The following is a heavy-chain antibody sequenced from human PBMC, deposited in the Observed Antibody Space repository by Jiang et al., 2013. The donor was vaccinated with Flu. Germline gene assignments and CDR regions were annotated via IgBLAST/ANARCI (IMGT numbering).Heavy chain of an antibody. CDR3: TRGASVSSTGWYRRWFDP. Sequence: GAEVKKPGASVKVSCKASGYTFTGYYLHWVRQAPGQGLEWVGWIDPKSGGTKYAQKFQGWVTMTRDTAISTAYMELSRLKSDDTALYYCTRGASVSSTGWYRRWFDPWGQGTLVTVSS. CDR1: GYTFTGYY. V-gene: IGHV1-2*04. D-gene: IGHD6-19*01. CDR2: IDPKSGGT. J-gene: IGHJ5*02.